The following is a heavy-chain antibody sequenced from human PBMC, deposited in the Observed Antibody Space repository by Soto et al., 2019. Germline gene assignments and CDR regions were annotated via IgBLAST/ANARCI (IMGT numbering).Heavy chain of an antibody. CDR3: AKDLQAYGDYDYYCYGLDV. CDR2: ISYDGNNK. V-gene: IGHV3-30*18. J-gene: IGHJ6*02. D-gene: IGHD4-17*01. CDR1: GFTFSTFG. Sequence: QLVESGGGVVPPGTSLRLSCAASGFTFSTFGMHWVRQAPGKGLEWVAVISYDGNNKVYADSVKGRFTISRDNFKNTVYLVMKNLKVDDTGVYDSAKDLQAYGDYDYYCYGLDVWGQGATVSVSS.